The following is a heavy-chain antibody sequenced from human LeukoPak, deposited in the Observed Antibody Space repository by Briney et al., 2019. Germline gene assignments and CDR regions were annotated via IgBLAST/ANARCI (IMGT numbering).Heavy chain of an antibody. J-gene: IGHJ6*03. V-gene: IGHV1-46*01. Sequence: ASVKVSCKASGYTFTSYYMHWVRQAPGQGLEWMGIINPSGGSTSYAQKFQGRVTMTRDTSTSTVYMELSSLRSEDTAVYYCARDGLPDYYYYYMGVWGKGTTVTISS. CDR2: INPSGGST. CDR3: ARDGLPDYYYYYMGV. D-gene: IGHD5-18*01. CDR1: GYTFTSYY.